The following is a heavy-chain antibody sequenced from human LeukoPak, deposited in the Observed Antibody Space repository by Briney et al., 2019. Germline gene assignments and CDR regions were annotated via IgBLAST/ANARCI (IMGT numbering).Heavy chain of an antibody. CDR2: ISYDGSNK. D-gene: IGHD6-19*01. CDR1: GFTFSSYG. V-gene: IGHV3-30*18. Sequence: PGRSLRLSCAASGFTFSSYGMHWVRQAPGKGLEWVAVISYDGSNKYYADSVKGRFTISRDNSKNTLYLQMNSLTAEDTAVYYCGKSIAVAGDDAFDIWGQGTMVTVSS. J-gene: IGHJ3*02. CDR3: GKSIAVAGDDAFDI.